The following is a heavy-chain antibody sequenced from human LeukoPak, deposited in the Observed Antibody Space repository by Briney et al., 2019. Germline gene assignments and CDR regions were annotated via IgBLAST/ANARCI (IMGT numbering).Heavy chain of an antibody. V-gene: IGHV3-30-3*01. CDR2: ISYDGSNK. J-gene: IGHJ4*02. CDR3: ATPPSEVFDY. CDR1: GFTFSSYA. Sequence: GRSLRLSCAASGFTFSSYAMHWVRQAPGKGLEWVAVISYDGSNKYYADSVKGRFTISRDNSKNTLYLQMNSLRAEDTAVYYCATPPSEVFDYWGQGTLVTVSS.